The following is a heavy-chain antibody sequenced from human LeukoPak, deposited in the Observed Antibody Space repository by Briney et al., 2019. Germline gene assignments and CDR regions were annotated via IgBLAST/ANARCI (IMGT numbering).Heavy chain of an antibody. CDR3: ARQIVGTSWNYYYSYIDV. CDR2: VFHSGNT. CDR1: GGSISSSLYH. Sequence: SETLSLTCSVSGGSISSSLYHWGWLRQPPGKGLEWIGNVFHSGNTYSSPSLQSRVAFSVDTSKNQFSLKLTSVAATDTAVYYCARQIVGTSWNYYYSYIDVWGKGTSVSVSS. D-gene: IGHD1-1*01. V-gene: IGHV4-39*01. J-gene: IGHJ6*03.